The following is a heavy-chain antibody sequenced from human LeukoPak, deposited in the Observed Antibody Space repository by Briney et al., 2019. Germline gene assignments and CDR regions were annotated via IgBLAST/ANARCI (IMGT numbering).Heavy chain of an antibody. J-gene: IGHJ4*02. CDR3: AKDDYGGNSGPDY. D-gene: IGHD4-23*01. CDR1: GFTFSSYG. V-gene: IGHV3-30*18. CDR2: ISYDGSNK. Sequence: GRSLRLSCAASGFTFSSYGMHWVRQAPGKGLEWVAVISYDGSNKYYADSVKGRFTISRDNSKNTLYLQMNSLRAEDTAVYYCAKDDYGGNSGPDYWGQGTLVTVSS.